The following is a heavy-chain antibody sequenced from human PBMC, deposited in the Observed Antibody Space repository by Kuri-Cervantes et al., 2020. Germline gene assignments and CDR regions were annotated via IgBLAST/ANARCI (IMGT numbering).Heavy chain of an antibody. CDR2: INPNSGNT. CDR3: ARGWGSSSWYGDY. D-gene: IGHD6-13*01. V-gene: IGHV1-8*02. CDR1: GYTFTDYY. Sequence: ASVKVSCKASGYTFTDYYIHWVRQAPGQGLEWMGWINPNSGNTGYAQKFQGRVTMTRNTSISTAYMELSSLRSEDTAVYYCARGWGSSSWYGDYWGQGTLVTVSS. J-gene: IGHJ4*02.